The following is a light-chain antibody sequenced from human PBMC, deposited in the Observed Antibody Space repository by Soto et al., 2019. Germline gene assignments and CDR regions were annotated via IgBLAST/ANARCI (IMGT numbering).Light chain of an antibody. CDR1: SSNIGAGYD. Sequence: QSVLTQPPSVSGAPGQRVTISCTGSSSNIGAGYDVHWYQQLPGTAPKLLIYGNSNRPSGVPHRFSGAKSGTSASLAITGLQAEDEAHYHCQSYDSRLSGWVFGGGTKPTVL. V-gene: IGLV1-40*01. CDR2: GNS. J-gene: IGLJ3*02. CDR3: QSYDSRLSGWV.